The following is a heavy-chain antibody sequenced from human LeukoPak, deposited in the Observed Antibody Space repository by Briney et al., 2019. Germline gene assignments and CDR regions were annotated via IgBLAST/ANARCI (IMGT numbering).Heavy chain of an antibody. CDR2: IRSKANSYAT. CDR1: GFTFSGSA. J-gene: IGHJ5*02. Sequence: GESLKISCAASGFTFSGSAMHWVRQASGKGLEWVGRIRSKANSYATAYAASVKGRFTISRDDSKNTAYLQMNSLKTEDTAVYYCARSYGGNSGVWFDPWGQGTLVTVSS. CDR3: ARSYGGNSGVWFDP. V-gene: IGHV3-73*01. D-gene: IGHD4-23*01.